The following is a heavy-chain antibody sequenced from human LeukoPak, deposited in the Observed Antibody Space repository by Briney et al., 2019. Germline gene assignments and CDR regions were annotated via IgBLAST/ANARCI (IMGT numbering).Heavy chain of an antibody. J-gene: IGHJ4*02. Sequence: ASVKVSCKVSGYSLLEVAMHWVRQAPGKGLEWVGSFDPEDGEDGETHYAQKLQGRVTMTEDASTDTAYMELNSLRSEDTAVYYCAMTDRYAGRPFDYWGQGTQVTVSS. D-gene: IGHD5-12*01. CDR1: GYSLLEVA. V-gene: IGHV1-24*01. CDR2: FDPEDGEDGET. CDR3: AMTDRYAGRPFDY.